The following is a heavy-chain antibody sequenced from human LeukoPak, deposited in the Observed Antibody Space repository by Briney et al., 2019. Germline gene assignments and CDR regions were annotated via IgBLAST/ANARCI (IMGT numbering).Heavy chain of an antibody. D-gene: IGHD1-7*01. CDR1: GFTFSSSW. J-gene: IGHJ6*02. Sequence: GGSLRLSCATSGFTFSSSWMSWVRQVPGKGLGWVGQTVSEIDGGTTDYATPVKGRFTISRDDSKSTLYLQMNSLKIEDTAVYYCTTDEDWNYARKDVWGQGATVIVSS. V-gene: IGHV3-15*04. CDR2: TVSEIDGGTT. CDR3: TTDEDWNYARKDV.